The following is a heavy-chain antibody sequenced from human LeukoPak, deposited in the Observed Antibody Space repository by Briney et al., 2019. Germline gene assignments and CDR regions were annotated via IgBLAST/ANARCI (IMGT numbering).Heavy chain of an antibody. Sequence: GGSLRLSCAASGFTFSSYAMSWVRQAPGKGLEWVSAISGSGGSTYYADSVKGRFTISGDNSKNTLYLQMNSLRAEDTAVYYCAKDLSVVPAAAHYFDYWGQGTLVTVSS. CDR2: ISGSGGST. CDR3: AKDLSVVPAAAHYFDY. D-gene: IGHD2-2*01. CDR1: GFTFSSYA. J-gene: IGHJ4*02. V-gene: IGHV3-23*01.